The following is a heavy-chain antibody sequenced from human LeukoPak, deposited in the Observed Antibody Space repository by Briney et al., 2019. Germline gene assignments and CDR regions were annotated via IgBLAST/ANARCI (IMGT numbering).Heavy chain of an antibody. CDR2: IKSKIDGGTI. J-gene: IGHJ4*02. V-gene: IGHV3-15*01. CDR1: GFTFSDAW. Sequence: PGGSLRLSGVGSGFTFSDAWISWVRQAPGKGLEWVGRIKSKIDGGTIDYAAPVKGRFTISRDDSRNTLYLQMNSLKTEDTAVYYCTTRRQDGCWGQGTLVTVSS. D-gene: IGHD6-25*01. CDR3: TTRRQDGC.